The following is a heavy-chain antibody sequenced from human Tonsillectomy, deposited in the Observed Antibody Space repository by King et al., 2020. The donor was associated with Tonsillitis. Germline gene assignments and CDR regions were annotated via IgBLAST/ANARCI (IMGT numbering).Heavy chain of an antibody. Sequence: QLMQSGAEVKKPGESLKISCKGSGYSFTSYWIGWVRQMPGKGLEWMGIIYPGDSDTRYSPSFQGQVTISADKSISTAYLQWSSLKASDTAMYYCARRGDSSSWPGNWFDPWGQGTLVTVSS. CDR2: IYPGDSDT. V-gene: IGHV5-51*03. CDR1: GYSFTSYW. J-gene: IGHJ5*02. CDR3: ARRGDSSSWPGNWFDP. D-gene: IGHD6-13*01.